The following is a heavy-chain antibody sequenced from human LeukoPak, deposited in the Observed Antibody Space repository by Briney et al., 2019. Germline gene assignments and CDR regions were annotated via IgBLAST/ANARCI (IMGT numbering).Heavy chain of an antibody. Sequence: GGSLRLSCAASGFTFSSYPLHWVRQAPGKGLEWVTLISYDGSKIYYADSVKGRFTISRDNSRNTLYLQMNSLRAEDTAVYYCARGSSSWYGNFDYWGQGTLVTVSS. V-gene: IGHV3-30-3*01. CDR3: ARGSSSWYGNFDY. CDR1: GFTFSSYP. CDR2: ISYDGSKI. D-gene: IGHD6-13*01. J-gene: IGHJ4*02.